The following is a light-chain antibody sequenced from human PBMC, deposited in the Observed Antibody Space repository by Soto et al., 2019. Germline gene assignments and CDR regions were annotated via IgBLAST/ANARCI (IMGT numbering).Light chain of an antibody. J-gene: IGLJ2*01. V-gene: IGLV2-23*01. CDR1: SSDVGTYNL. CDR2: EGS. Sequence: QPVLTQPASVSGSPGQSITISCTGTSSDVGTYNLVSWYQQHPGKAPKLMISEGSKRPSGVSNRFSGSKSGNTASLTISVLQAEDEADYYCCSYAGSSTYVVFGGGTKLNVL. CDR3: CSYAGSSTYVV.